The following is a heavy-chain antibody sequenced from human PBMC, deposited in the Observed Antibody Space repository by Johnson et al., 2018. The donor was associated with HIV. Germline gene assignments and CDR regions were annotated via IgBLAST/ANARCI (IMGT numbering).Heavy chain of an antibody. D-gene: IGHD3-22*01. Sequence: MQLVESGGGLVQPGGSLRLSCAASGFTFSSYWMSWVRQAPGKGLEWVANIKQDGSEKNYVDSVKGRFIISRDNAKNSLYLQMNSLRAEDTALYYCARDYYYDSSGYYYGNAFDIWGQGTMVTVSS. CDR2: IKQDGSEK. V-gene: IGHV3-7*03. CDR1: GFTFSSYW. CDR3: ARDYYYDSSGYYYGNAFDI. J-gene: IGHJ3*02.